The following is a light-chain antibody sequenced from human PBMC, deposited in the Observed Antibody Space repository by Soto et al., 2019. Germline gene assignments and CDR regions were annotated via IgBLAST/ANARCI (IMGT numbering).Light chain of an antibody. CDR2: KAS. Sequence: IHMTQSPSTLSASVGYRVTITFLSSQSISIWLAWYQQKPGKAPKLLINKASSLESGVPSRFSGSGSGTEFTLTISSLQPDDFATYYCQQYNSYSQTFGQGTKVDI. V-gene: IGKV1-5*03. CDR1: QSISIW. J-gene: IGKJ1*01. CDR3: QQYNSYSQT.